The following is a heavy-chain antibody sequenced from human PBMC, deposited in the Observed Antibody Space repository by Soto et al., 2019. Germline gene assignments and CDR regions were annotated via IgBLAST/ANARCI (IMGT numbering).Heavy chain of an antibody. CDR1: GYTFTGYD. Sequence: QVQLVQSGAEVKKPGASVKVSCKASGYTFTGYDMHWVRQAPGQGLEWMGWISPNSGDTNYAQKFQGWVTMTRDTSXRIXHMELSRLGADDTAVYYCARTHCSSISCYVGSWDYWGQGTLVTVSS. V-gene: IGHV1-2*04. J-gene: IGHJ4*02. CDR2: ISPNSGDT. CDR3: ARTHCSSISCYVGSWDY. D-gene: IGHD2-2*01.